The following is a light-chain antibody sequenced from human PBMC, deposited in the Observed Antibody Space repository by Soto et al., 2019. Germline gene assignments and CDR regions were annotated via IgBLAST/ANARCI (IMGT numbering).Light chain of an antibody. V-gene: IGLV3-9*01. Sequence: SYELTQPLSVSVALGQTARITCGGSNIGSKSVHWYQKRPGQAPVVVMYRDYHRPSEIPERFSGSNSGNTATLTISRAQAGDEADYCCQVWDSTTAVLFGGGTKLTVL. J-gene: IGLJ2*01. CDR2: RDY. CDR1: NIGSKS. CDR3: QVWDSTTAVL.